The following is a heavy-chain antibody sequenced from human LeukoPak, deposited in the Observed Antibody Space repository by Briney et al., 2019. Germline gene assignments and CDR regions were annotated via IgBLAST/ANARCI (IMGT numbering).Heavy chain of an antibody. CDR3: ASSPGIAAAGPLDY. CDR1: GFTFSSYG. V-gene: IGHV3-30*03. Sequence: GGSLRLSCAASGFTFSSYGMHWVRQAPGKGLEWVAVISYDGSNKYYADSVKGRFTISRDNSKNTLYLQMNSLRAEDTSVYYCASSPGIAAAGPLDYWGQGTLVTVSS. CDR2: ISYDGSNK. J-gene: IGHJ4*02. D-gene: IGHD6-13*01.